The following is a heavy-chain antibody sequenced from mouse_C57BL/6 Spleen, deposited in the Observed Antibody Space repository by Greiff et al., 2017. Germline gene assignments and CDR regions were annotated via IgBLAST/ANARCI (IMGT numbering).Heavy chain of an antibody. CDR3: ARGNWGYAMDY. Sequence: VKLMESGAELAKPGASVKLSCKASGYTFTSYWMHWVKQRPGQGLEWIGYINPSSGYTKYNQKFKDKATLTADKSSSTAYMQLSRLRYEDSAVYYCARGNWGYAMDYWGQGTSVTVSS. CDR1: GYTFTSYW. V-gene: IGHV1-7*01. J-gene: IGHJ4*01. D-gene: IGHD4-1*01. CDR2: INPSSGYT.